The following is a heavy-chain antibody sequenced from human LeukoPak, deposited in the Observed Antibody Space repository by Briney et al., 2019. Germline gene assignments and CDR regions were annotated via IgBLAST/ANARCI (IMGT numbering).Heavy chain of an antibody. CDR2: IIPIFGTA. CDR3: ASDIVVSTGAFDI. Sequence: GASVKVSCKASGGTFSSYAISWVRQAPGQGLEWMGGIIPIFGTANYAQKFQGRVTITADKSTSTAYKELSSLRSEDTAVYYCASDIVVSTGAFDIWGQGTMVTVSS. D-gene: IGHD2-15*01. CDR1: GGTFSSYA. V-gene: IGHV1-69*06. J-gene: IGHJ3*02.